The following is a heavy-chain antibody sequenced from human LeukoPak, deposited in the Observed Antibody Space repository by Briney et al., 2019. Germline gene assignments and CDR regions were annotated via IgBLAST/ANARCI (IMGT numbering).Heavy chain of an antibody. V-gene: IGHV4-34*01. CDR2: INHSGST. J-gene: IGHJ4*02. CDR3: ARDGRRIVGATTFEKPFDY. CDR1: GGSFSGYY. Sequence: TSEILSLTCAVYGGSFSGYYWSWIRQPPGKGLEWIGEINHSGSTNYNPSLKSRVTISVDTSKNQFSLKLSSVTAADTAVYYCARDGRRIVGATTFEKPFDYWGQGTLVTVSS. D-gene: IGHD1-26*01.